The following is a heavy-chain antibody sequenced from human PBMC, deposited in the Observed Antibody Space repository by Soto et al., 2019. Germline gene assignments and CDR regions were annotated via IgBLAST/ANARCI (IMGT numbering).Heavy chain of an antibody. CDR1: GFTFSTYS. J-gene: IGHJ4*02. CDR3: ATDRGRGIVATIPYYFDY. V-gene: IGHV3-21*01. CDR2: ISSSSTYI. D-gene: IGHD5-12*01. Sequence: EVQLVESGGALVKPGGSLRLSCAASGFTFSTYSMNWVRQAPGTGLEWVASISSSSTYIYYADSVKGRFTISRDNAKNSLYLQMNSLRAEDTAMYYCATDRGRGIVATIPYYFDYWGQGTLVTVSS.